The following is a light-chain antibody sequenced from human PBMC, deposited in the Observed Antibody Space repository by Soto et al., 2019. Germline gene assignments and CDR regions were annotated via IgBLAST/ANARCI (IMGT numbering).Light chain of an antibody. Sequence: QSALTQPASVSGSPGQSITISCTRTSSDVGSYNFVSWYQQHPGKAPKLMIYEGSKRPSGVSNRFSGSKSGNTASLTISGLQAEDEADYYCCSYAGSSTWVFGGGTKLTVL. CDR3: CSYAGSSTWV. CDR1: SSDVGSYNF. J-gene: IGLJ3*02. V-gene: IGLV2-23*01. CDR2: EGS.